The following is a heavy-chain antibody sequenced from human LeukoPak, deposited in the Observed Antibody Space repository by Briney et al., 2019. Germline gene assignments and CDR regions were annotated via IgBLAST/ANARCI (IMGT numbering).Heavy chain of an antibody. V-gene: IGHV3-33*01. CDR1: GFTFSSYA. Sequence: GGSLRLSCAASGFTFSSYAMHWVRQAPGKGLEWVAVMWFDGSNQYQTDSVKGRFTISRDNSKNTLYLQMSSLRADDTAVYYCARDRHSGRFYTIDYWGQGTLVTVST. CDR3: ARDRHSGRFYTIDY. J-gene: IGHJ4*02. CDR2: MWFDGSNQ. D-gene: IGHD1-26*01.